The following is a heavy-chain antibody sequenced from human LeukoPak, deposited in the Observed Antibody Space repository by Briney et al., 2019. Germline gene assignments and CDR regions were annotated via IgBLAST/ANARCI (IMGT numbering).Heavy chain of an antibody. CDR3: ARDDYSDSPTYYNGMDV. CDR1: GFTFSYFG. D-gene: IGHD4/OR15-4a*01. V-gene: IGHV3-33*01. Sequence: GRSLTLSCAASGFTFSYFGMHWVRQAPGKGLEWVAAIWYDGSHKFYIDSVRGRFTISRDNAKSSLYLQMNSLRAEDTAVYFCARDDYSDSPTYYNGMDVWGQGTAVTVSS. CDR2: IWYDGSHK. J-gene: IGHJ6*02.